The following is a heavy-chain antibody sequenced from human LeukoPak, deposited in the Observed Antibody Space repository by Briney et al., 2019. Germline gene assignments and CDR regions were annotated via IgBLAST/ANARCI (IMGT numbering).Heavy chain of an antibody. CDR3: AHSYYFGSRSYYNVWFAP. D-gene: IGHD3-10*01. CDR2: IYWDDEK. J-gene: IGHJ5*02. Sequence: SGPTLGNPTQTLTLTCTFSGFSLSTSGVGVGWIRQPPGKALQWLALIYWDDEKYYSPSLKSRLSISRDTSRNQVVLTMTNMDPLDTAAYFCAHSYYFGSRSYYNVWFAPWGLGTLVTVSS. V-gene: IGHV2-5*02. CDR1: GFSLSTSGVG.